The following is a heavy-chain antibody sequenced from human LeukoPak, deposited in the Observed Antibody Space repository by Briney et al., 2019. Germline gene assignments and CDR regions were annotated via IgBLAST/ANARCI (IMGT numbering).Heavy chain of an antibody. D-gene: IGHD1-26*01. Sequence: ASVKVSCKASGYTLSNYDISWVRQAPGQGLEWMGWIGVYNGNTNYAQKFQGRVTMTTDTSTSTAFMELRSLRSDDTAMYYCARVDAGRYYGHDYWGQGTLVTVTS. V-gene: IGHV1-18*01. CDR1: GYTLSNYD. J-gene: IGHJ4*02. CDR3: ARVDAGRYYGHDY. CDR2: IGVYNGNT.